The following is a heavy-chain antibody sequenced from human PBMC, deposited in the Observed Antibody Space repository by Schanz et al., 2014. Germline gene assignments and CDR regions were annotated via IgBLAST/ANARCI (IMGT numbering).Heavy chain of an antibody. CDR1: GFSFRKSA. CDR3: AYYDVLTGFDY. Sequence: EVHLLESGEGLVQPGGSLRLSCAASGFSFRKSAMSWVRQAPGKGLEWVSALTGSGTTTYYADSVKGRFTISRDNSKNTLYLQINNLRAEDTAVYYCAYYDVLTGFDYWGQGTQVTVSS. D-gene: IGHD3-9*01. V-gene: IGHV3-23*01. J-gene: IGHJ4*02. CDR2: LTGSGTTT.